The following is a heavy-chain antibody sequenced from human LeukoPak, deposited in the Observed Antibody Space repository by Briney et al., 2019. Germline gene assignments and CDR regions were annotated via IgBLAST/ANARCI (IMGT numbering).Heavy chain of an antibody. V-gene: IGHV3-23*01. CDR1: GFTFSDYY. CDR3: AKVLNYYSTEYFQH. Sequence: GGSLRLSCAASGFTFSDYYMSWVRQAPGKGLEWVSAISGSGGSTYYADSVKGRFTISRDNSKNTLYLQMNSLRAEDTAVYYCAKVLNYYSTEYFQHWGQGTLVTVSS. D-gene: IGHD4-11*01. J-gene: IGHJ1*01. CDR2: ISGSGGST.